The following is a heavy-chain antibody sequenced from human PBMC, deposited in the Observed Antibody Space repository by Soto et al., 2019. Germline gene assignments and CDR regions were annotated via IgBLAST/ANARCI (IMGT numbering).Heavy chain of an antibody. V-gene: IGHV3-53*01. CDR1: GFTVSGNY. Sequence: EVQLVESGGGLIQPGGSLRLSCAASGFTVSGNYMSWVRQAPGKGLEWVSVIYSGGGTYYADSVKGRFTISRDNSKNTLYLQMNSLRAEDTAVYYCASFWSPQSGASSYFDYWSQGTLVTVSS. J-gene: IGHJ4*02. D-gene: IGHD2-15*01. CDR2: IYSGGGT. CDR3: ASFWSPQSGASSYFDY.